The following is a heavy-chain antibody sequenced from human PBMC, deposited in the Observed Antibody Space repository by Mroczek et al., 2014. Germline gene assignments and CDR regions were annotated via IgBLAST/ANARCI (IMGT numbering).Heavy chain of an antibody. CDR1: GGSISSGGYY. CDR2: IYYSGST. V-gene: IGHV4-31*03. Sequence: QVQLQQWGPGLVKPSQTLSLTCTVSGGSISSGGYYWSWIRQHPGKGLEWIGYIYYSGSTYYNPSLKSRVTISVDTSKNQFSLKLSSVTAADTAVYYCARGGGGTTAEYFQHWGQGTLVTVSS. D-gene: IGHD1-7*01. J-gene: IGHJ1*01. CDR3: ARGGGGTTAEYFQH.